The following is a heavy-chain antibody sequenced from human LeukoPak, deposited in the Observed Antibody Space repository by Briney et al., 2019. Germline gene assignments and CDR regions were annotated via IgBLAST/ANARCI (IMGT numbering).Heavy chain of an antibody. CDR2: IYPHDFNI. D-gene: IGHD3-3*01. J-gene: IGHJ6*03. V-gene: IGHV5-51*01. CDR1: GYSFSTSW. CDR3: ARRTGPGGDDYDFWSGYSTYYYYYMDV. Sequence: GDSLKISCKAFGYSFSTSWIGWVRQMPGKGLEWMAIIYPHDFNIRYSPSFQGQVTISADKSISTAYLQWSSLKASDTAMYYCARRTGPGGDDYDFWSGYSTYYYYYMDVWGKGTTVTVSS.